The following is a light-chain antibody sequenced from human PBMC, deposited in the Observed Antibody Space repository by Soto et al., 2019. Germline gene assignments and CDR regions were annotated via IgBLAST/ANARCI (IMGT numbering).Light chain of an antibody. Sequence: DIQMTQSPSTLSASVGDRVTITCRASQSISTWLAWYQQKPGRAPKLLMYKASSLESGVPSRFSGTGSGTEFTLTISSLQPDDFATYCCQQYNSSPTFGQGTRLETK. CDR2: KAS. CDR3: QQYNSSPT. CDR1: QSISTW. V-gene: IGKV1-5*03. J-gene: IGKJ5*01.